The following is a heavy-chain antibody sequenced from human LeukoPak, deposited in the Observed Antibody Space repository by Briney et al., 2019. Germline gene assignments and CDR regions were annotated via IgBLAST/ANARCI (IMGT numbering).Heavy chain of an antibody. CDR1: GGSFSDYY. V-gene: IGHV4-34*01. CDR2: INHTGST. J-gene: IGHJ4*02. Sequence: SETLSLTCAVYGGSFSDYYWSWIRQPPGKGLEWIGEINHTGSTNYNPSLKSRVTISVDTSKNQFSLKLSSVTAADTAVYYCAREPLAATIGYYFDYWGQGTLVTVSS. D-gene: IGHD6-25*01. CDR3: AREPLAATIGYYFDY.